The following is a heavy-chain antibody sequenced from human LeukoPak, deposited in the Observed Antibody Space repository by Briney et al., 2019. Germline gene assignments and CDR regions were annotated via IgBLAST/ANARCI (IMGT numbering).Heavy chain of an antibody. Sequence: ASVKVSCKASGGTFSSYTISWVRQAPGQGLEWMGRIIPILGIANYAQKFQGRVTITADKSTSTAYMELSSLRSEDTAVYYCARDRLVVEDAFEIWGQGTMVTVSS. D-gene: IGHD2-2*01. CDR3: ARDRLVVEDAFEI. CDR1: GGTFSSYT. V-gene: IGHV1-69*04. J-gene: IGHJ3*02. CDR2: IIPILGIA.